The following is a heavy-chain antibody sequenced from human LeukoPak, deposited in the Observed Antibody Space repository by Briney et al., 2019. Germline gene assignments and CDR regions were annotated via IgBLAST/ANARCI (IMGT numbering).Heavy chain of an antibody. D-gene: IGHD1-14*01. CDR3: AKDLRARTRLSSFDY. CDR2: ISGSGGTT. J-gene: IGHJ4*02. CDR1: GFIFNSYA. V-gene: IGHV3-23*01. Sequence: GGSLRLSCAGSGFIFNSYAISWVRQAPGKGLEWVSAISGSGGTTYYADSVKGRFTVSRDNSKNTLYLQMNSLRAEDTAVYYCAKDLRARTRLSSFDYWGQGTLVTASS.